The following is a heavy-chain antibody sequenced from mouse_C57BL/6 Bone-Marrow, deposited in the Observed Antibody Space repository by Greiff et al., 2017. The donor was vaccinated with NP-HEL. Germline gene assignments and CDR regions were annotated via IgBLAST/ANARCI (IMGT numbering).Heavy chain of an antibody. CDR1: GYTFTSYW. CDR2: IDPSDSYT. V-gene: IGHV1-59*01. J-gene: IGHJ4*01. Sequence: QVQLQQSGAELVRPGTSVKLSCKASGYTFTSYWMHWVKQRPGQGLEWIGVIDPSDSYTNSNQKFKGKATLTVDTSSSTAYMQLSSLTSEDSAVYYCAREAFSPYYAMDYWGQGTSATVSS. CDR3: AREAFSPYYAMDY. D-gene: IGHD6-1*01.